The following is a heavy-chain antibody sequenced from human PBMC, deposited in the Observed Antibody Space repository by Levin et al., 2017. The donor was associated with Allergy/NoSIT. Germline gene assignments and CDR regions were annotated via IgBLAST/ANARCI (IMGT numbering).Heavy chain of an antibody. CDR1: GYTFTSNG. D-gene: IGHD6-25*01. Sequence: GGSLRLSCKASGYTFTSNGISWVRQAPGQGLEWMGWISGYTGNTKYAQKLQGRVTMTTDTSTSTAYMELRSLRSDDTAVYYCARGAEYSSVDYWGQGTLVTVSS. J-gene: IGHJ4*02. CDR2: ISGYTGNT. CDR3: ARGAEYSSVDY. V-gene: IGHV1-18*01.